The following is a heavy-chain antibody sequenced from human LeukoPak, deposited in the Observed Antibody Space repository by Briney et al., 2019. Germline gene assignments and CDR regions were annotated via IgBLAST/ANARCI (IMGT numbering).Heavy chain of an antibody. CDR3: ARRDSLFLFDY. Sequence: SETLSLTCTVSGGSISSSSYYWGWIRQPPGKGLEWIGSIYYSGSTYYNPSLKSRVTISVDTSKNQFSLKLSSVTAADTAVYYCARRDSLFLFDYWGQGTLLTVSS. CDR1: GGSISSSSYY. CDR2: IYYSGST. D-gene: IGHD3-22*01. J-gene: IGHJ4*02. V-gene: IGHV4-39*01.